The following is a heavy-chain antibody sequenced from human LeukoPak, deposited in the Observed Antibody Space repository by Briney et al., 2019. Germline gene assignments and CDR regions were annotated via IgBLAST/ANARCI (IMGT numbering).Heavy chain of an antibody. V-gene: IGHV4-34*01. D-gene: IGHD3-10*02. Sequence: TTSETLSLTCAVYGGSFSGYYWSWIRQPPGKGLEWIGEINHRGSTNYNPSLKSRVTISVDTSKNQFSLKVNSVIAADTAVYYCARGDVDPYVFDIWGQGTMVTVSS. CDR1: GGSFSGYY. J-gene: IGHJ3*02. CDR2: INHRGST. CDR3: ARGDVDPYVFDI.